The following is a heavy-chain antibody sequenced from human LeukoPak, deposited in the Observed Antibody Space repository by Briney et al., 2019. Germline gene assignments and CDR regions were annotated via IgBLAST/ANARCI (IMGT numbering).Heavy chain of an antibody. V-gene: IGHV4-59*12. CDR1: GGSISSYY. J-gene: IGHJ4*02. Sequence: SETLSLTCTVSGGSISSYYWSWIRQPPGKGLEWIGYIYYSGSTNYNPSLKSRVTISVDKSKNQFSLKLSSVTAADTAVYYCARDGARGYSGYLDYWGQGTLVTVSS. D-gene: IGHD5-12*01. CDR2: IYYSGST. CDR3: ARDGARGYSGYLDY.